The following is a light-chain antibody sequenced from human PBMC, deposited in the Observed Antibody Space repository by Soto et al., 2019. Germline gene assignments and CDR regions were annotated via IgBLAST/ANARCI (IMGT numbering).Light chain of an antibody. CDR3: QQFGISPWT. V-gene: IGKV3-11*01. J-gene: IGKJ1*01. Sequence: EIVLTQSPATLSLSPGEIATLSFRASQSVSSYLALYQQKPGQAPRLLIYDASNRATGIPARFSGSGSGTDFTLTISRLEPEDFAVYYCQQFGISPWTFGQGTKVDIK. CDR1: QSVSSY. CDR2: DAS.